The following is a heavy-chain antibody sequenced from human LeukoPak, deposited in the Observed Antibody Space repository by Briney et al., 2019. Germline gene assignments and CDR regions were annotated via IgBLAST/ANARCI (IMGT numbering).Heavy chain of an antibody. V-gene: IGHV1-8*03. Sequence: ASVKVSCKASGYTFTGYYMHWVRQAPGQGLEWMGWISSYSGNTGYAQKFQGRVTITRNTSISTAYMELSSLRSEDTAVYYCARGLGDFWSGYYYYYYYMDVWGKGTTVTVSS. CDR3: ARGLGDFWSGYYYYYYYMDV. CDR2: ISSYSGNT. CDR1: GYTFTGYY. D-gene: IGHD3-3*01. J-gene: IGHJ6*03.